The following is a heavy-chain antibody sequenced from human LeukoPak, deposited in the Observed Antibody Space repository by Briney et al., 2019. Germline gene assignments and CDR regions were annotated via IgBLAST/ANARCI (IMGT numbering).Heavy chain of an antibody. V-gene: IGHV4-59*01. Sequence: NPSETLSLACTVSGGSISSYYWSWIRQPPGKGLEWIGYIYYSGSTNYNPSLKSRVTISVDTSKNQFSLKLSSVTAADTAVYYCARPYYYDSSGYSPYAFDIWGQGTMVTVSS. CDR1: GGSISSYY. D-gene: IGHD3-22*01. CDR2: IYYSGST. J-gene: IGHJ3*02. CDR3: ARPYYYDSSGYSPYAFDI.